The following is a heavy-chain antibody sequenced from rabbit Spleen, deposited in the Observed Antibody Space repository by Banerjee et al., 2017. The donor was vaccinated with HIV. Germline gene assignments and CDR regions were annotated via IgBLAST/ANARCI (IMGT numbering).Heavy chain of an antibody. CDR2: IDTGSSGFT. Sequence: QSLEEPGGDLVKPGASLTLTCTASGVSFTSTYYMCWVRQAPGKGLEWIACIDTGSSGFTYFASWAKGRFTIAKTSSTTVTLQVTSLTAADTATYFCARDSGTSFSSYGMDLWGPGTLVTVS. CDR1: GVSFTSTYY. J-gene: IGHJ6*01. V-gene: IGHV1S40*01. D-gene: IGHD8-1*01. CDR3: ARDSGTSFSSYGMDL.